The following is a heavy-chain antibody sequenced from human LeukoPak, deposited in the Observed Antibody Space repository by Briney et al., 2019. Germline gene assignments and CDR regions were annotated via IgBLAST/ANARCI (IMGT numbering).Heavy chain of an antibody. Sequence: GESLQISCMGSGYSFTSYWISWVRQMPGKGLEWMGRIDPSDSYTNYSPSFQGHVTISADKSISTAYLQWSSLKASDTAMYYCASGPLGIVATFEDWGQGTLVTVSS. CDR2: IDPSDSYT. D-gene: IGHD5-12*01. CDR3: ASGPLGIVATFED. V-gene: IGHV5-10-1*01. CDR1: GYSFTSYW. J-gene: IGHJ4*02.